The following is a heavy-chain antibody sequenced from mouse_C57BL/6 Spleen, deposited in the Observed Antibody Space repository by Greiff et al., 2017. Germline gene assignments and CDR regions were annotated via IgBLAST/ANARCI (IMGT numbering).Heavy chain of an antibody. CDR3: ARDHYDGYPYYAMDY. CDR1: GYSISSGYY. J-gene: IGHJ4*01. D-gene: IGHD2-3*01. CDR2: ISYDGSN. V-gene: IGHV3-6*01. Sequence: EVQLQESGPGLVKPSQSLSLTCSVTGYSISSGYYWNWIRQFPGNKLEWMGYISYDGSNNYNPSLKNLISITRDTSKNQFFLKLNSVTTEDTATYYCARDHYDGYPYYAMDYWGQGTSVTVSS.